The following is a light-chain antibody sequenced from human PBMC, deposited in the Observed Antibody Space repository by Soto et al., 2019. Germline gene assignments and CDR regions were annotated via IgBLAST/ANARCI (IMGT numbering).Light chain of an antibody. CDR1: QSVSSSY. J-gene: IGKJ2*01. CDR2: DAS. Sequence: EIVLTQSPGTLSLSPGEGVSLSCRASQSVSSSYLAWYQQKRGQAPRLLIYDASSRATGIPDRFSGSGSGTDFSLTISRLEPEDFAVYYCHQYGSIPSTFGQGTKLEI. V-gene: IGKV3-20*01. CDR3: HQYGSIPST.